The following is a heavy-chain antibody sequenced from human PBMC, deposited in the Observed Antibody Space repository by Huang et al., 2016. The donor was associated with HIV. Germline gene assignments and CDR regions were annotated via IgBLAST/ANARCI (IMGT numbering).Heavy chain of an antibody. Sequence: VHLVEYGGGVVQPGGSLRLSCAASGFKLSGFGMHWVRQAPGKVLEWVAVISYNGRSQFYTDSVKGRFTIYRDNSDNPLSLQMKGLSPDDTAVFYCAKESRWFSDFHHCGQGVLVSVSS. D-gene: IGHD2-15*01. CDR2: ISYNGRSQ. CDR3: AKESRWFSDFHH. V-gene: IGHV3-30*18. J-gene: IGHJ1*01. CDR1: GFKLSGFG.